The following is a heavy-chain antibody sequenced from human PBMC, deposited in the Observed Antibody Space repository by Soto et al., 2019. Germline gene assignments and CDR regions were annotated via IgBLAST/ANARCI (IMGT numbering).Heavy chain of an antibody. CDR1: GYSISSGSY. CDR3: AKDHVMVVAGSTFDY. D-gene: IGHD6-19*01. V-gene: IGHV4-38-2*02. J-gene: IGHJ4*01. Sequence: SETLSLTCTVSGYSISSGSYWGWIRQPPGKGPEWIAGIYHGGTTFYNPSLKSRVTVSVDKSNNQFSLKLRSVNDPYKDVYYCAKDHVMVVAGSTFDYWGHGTMVTVS. CDR2: IYHGGTT.